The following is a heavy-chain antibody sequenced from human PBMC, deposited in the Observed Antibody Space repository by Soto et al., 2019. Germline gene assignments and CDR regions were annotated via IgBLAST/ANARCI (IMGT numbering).Heavy chain of an antibody. CDR3: ARKRRGYSYGYADY. D-gene: IGHD5-18*01. Sequence: SETLSLTCAVYGGSFSGYYWSWIRQPPGKGLEWIGEINHSGSTNYNPSLKSRVTISVDTSKNQFSLKLSSVTAADTAVYYCARKRRGYSYGYADYWGQGTLVTVSS. J-gene: IGHJ4*02. V-gene: IGHV4-34*01. CDR2: INHSGST. CDR1: GGSFSGYY.